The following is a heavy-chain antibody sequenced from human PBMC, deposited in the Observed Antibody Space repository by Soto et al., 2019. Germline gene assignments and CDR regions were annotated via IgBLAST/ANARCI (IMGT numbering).Heavy chain of an antibody. J-gene: IGHJ4*02. V-gene: IGHV2-70*01. CDR1: GFSLSTSGMC. CDR3: ARTYDYDILTGYYSQLAGYFDY. Sequence: SGPTLVNPTQTLTLTCTFSGFSLSTSGMCVSWIRQPPGKALEWLALIDWDDDKYYSTSLKTRLTISKDTSKNQVVLTMTNMDPVDTATYYCARTYDYDILTGYYSQLAGYFDYWGQGTLVTVSS. CDR2: IDWDDDK. D-gene: IGHD3-9*01.